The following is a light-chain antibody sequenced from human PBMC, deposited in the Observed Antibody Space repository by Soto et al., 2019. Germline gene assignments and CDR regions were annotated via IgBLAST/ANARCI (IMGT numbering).Light chain of an antibody. J-gene: IGKJ1*01. CDR2: GAS. Sequence: EILMTQSPATLSVSPGERATLSCRASQSVSSNLAWYQQKPGQAPRLLIYGASTRATGIPDRFSGSGSGTEFTLTINSLQSEDFAVYYCQKFDRWPWTFGQATKVEIK. CDR3: QKFDRWPWT. CDR1: QSVSSN. V-gene: IGKV3-15*01.